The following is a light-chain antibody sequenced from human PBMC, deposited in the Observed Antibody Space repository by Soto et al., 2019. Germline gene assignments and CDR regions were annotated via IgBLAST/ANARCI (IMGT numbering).Light chain of an antibody. V-gene: IGKV3-15*01. CDR2: GAS. CDR1: QSVTSN. J-gene: IGKJ5*01. Sequence: EIVMTQSPATLSVSPGERATLSCRASQSVTSNLAWYQQKPGQAPRLVIYGASTRATGIPARFSGSGSGTEFTLSISSLQSEDFAVYYCKQYKEWPPFTFGQGTRLEIK. CDR3: KQYKEWPPFT.